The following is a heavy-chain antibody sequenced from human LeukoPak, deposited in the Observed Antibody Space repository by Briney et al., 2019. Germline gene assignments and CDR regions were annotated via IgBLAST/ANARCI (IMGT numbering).Heavy chain of an antibody. CDR2: MYGGGGT. CDR3: AKENGSYYGGADY. J-gene: IGHJ4*02. D-gene: IGHD1-26*01. V-gene: IGHV3-53*01. CDR1: GFTFSDHY. Sequence: GGSLRLSCAASGFTFSDHYMDWVRQAPGKGLEWVSVMYGGGGTYYADSVKGRFTISRANSKNTLYLQMNSMRAEDAAVYYCAKENGSYYGGADYWGQGTLVTVSS.